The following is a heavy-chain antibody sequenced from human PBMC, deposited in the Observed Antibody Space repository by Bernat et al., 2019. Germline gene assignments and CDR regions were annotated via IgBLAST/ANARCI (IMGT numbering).Heavy chain of an antibody. CDR1: GFTFSSYG. CDR3: AKVDIVVVPAAGPPGSDYYYGMDV. J-gene: IGHJ6*02. Sequence: QVQLVESGGGVVQPGRSLRLSCAASGFTFSSYGMHWVRQAPGKGLEWVAVISYDGSNKYYADSVKGRFTISRDNSKNTLYLQMNSLRAEDTAVYYCAKVDIVVVPAAGPPGSDYYYGMDVWGQGTTVTVSS. CDR2: ISYDGSNK. V-gene: IGHV3-30*18. D-gene: IGHD2-2*01.